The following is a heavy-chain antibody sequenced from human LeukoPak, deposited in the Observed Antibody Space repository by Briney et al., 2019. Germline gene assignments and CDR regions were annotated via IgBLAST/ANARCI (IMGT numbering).Heavy chain of an antibody. J-gene: IGHJ5*02. CDR1: GFTFSSRDW. CDR3: ARSQRDQLESAWWFDP. CDR2: IRQGGGEK. D-gene: IGHD1-1*01. Sequence: GGSLRLSCVASGFTFSSRDWMTWVRQAPGKGLEWVANIRQGGGEKHYVDSVKGRFTISRDNARNSLYLQMNSLRDEDTAVYYCARSQRDQLESAWWFDPWGQGTLVTVSS. V-gene: IGHV3-7*01.